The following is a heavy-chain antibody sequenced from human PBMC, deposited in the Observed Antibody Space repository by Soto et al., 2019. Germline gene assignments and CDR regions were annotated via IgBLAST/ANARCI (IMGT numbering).Heavy chain of an antibody. J-gene: IGHJ4*02. Sequence: LRLSCAASGFTVSSNYMNWVRQAPGKGLEWVSIIYSDGTTSYADSVKGRFTISRDNFENTLHLQMNSLRAEDTAVYYCAILSNWGQGTLVTVSS. CDR2: IYSDGTT. D-gene: IGHD6-6*01. V-gene: IGHV3-53*01. CDR1: GFTVSSNY. CDR3: AILSN.